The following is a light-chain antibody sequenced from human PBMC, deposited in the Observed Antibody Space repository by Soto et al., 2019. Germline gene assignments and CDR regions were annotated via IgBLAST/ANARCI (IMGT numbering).Light chain of an antibody. Sequence: EIVLTQSPATLSLSPGERATLSCGAIQSVSSTYLAWYKQKPGLAPRLLISDASSRATGIPDSFSSSGSGTDFTLPIIRLEPEDFAVYYCQQYGSSPFTFGQGTKLQIK. CDR3: QQYGSSPFT. CDR1: QSVSSTY. J-gene: IGKJ2*01. V-gene: IGKV3D-20*01. CDR2: DAS.